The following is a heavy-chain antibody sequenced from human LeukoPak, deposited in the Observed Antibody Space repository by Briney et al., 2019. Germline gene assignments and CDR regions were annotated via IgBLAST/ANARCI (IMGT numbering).Heavy chain of an antibody. Sequence: SETLSLTCTVSGGSISSSTYYWGWIRQPPGKGLEWIGSIYYSGFTYYNPSLRSRVTISLGTSNNQFSLRLSSVTAADTAIYYCARHARAYAQNNWFDPWGQGALVTVSS. CDR3: ARHARAYAQNNWFDP. CDR2: IYYSGFT. J-gene: IGHJ5*02. D-gene: IGHD2-2*01. CDR1: GGSISSSTYY. V-gene: IGHV4-39*07.